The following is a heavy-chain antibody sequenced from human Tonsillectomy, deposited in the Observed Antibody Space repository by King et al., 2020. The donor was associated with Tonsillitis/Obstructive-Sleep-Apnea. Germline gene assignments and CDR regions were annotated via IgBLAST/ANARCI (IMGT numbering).Heavy chain of an antibody. CDR1: GCTFSSYA. CDR3: AKVAGDYAHYYYYYYMDV. Sequence: QLVQSGGALVQPGGSLRLSCAASGCTFSSYAMSWVRQAPGKGLEWGSAIMVSGGSTYYADSVRGRFSATHDNSKNTLFLKMNSLSAEDTAVYYCAKVAGDYAHYYYYYYMDVWGKGTTVTVSS. J-gene: IGHJ6*03. V-gene: IGHV3-23*04. D-gene: IGHD4-17*01. CDR2: IMVSGGST.